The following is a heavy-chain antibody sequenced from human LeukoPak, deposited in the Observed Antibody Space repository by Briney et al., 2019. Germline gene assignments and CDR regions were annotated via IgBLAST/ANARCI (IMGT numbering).Heavy chain of an antibody. D-gene: IGHD6-13*01. J-gene: IGHJ4*02. CDR1: GYTLTELS. CDR3: ARVIAAAGTSNDY. V-gene: IGHV1-24*01. Sequence: GASVKVSCKVSGYTLTELSMHWVQQAPGKGLEWMGLVDPEDGETIYAEKFQGRVTITADTSTDTAYMELSSLRSEDTAVYYCARVIAAAGTSNDYWGQGTLVTVSS. CDR2: VDPEDGET.